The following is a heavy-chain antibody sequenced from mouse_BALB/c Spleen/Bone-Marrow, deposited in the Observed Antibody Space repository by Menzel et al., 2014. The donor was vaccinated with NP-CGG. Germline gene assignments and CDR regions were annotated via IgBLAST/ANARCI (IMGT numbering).Heavy chain of an antibody. CDR1: GFSLTSYG. J-gene: IGHJ2*01. CDR2: IWSGGST. V-gene: IGHV2-2*02. CDR3: ARNRYGRAFDY. Sequence: QGQLKEPGPGLVQPSQSLSIPCTASGFSLTSYGVHWVRHPPGKGLEWLGVIWSGGSTDYNAAFISRLSISKDNSKSQVFFKMNSLQANDTAIYYCARNRYGRAFDYWGQGTTLTVSS. D-gene: IGHD1-1*01.